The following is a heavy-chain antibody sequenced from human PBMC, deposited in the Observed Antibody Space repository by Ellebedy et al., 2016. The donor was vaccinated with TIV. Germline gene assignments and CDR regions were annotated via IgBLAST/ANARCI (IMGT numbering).Heavy chain of an antibody. CDR2: INHSGST. Sequence: MPSETLSLTCAVYGGSFSGYYWSWIRQPPGKGLEWIGEINHSGSTNYNPSLKSRVTVSVDTSKNQFSLKLSSVTAADTAVYYCARDFAPITMVRGVYDAFDIWGQGTMVTVSS. CDR3: ARDFAPITMVRGVYDAFDI. J-gene: IGHJ3*02. V-gene: IGHV4-34*01. CDR1: GGSFSGYY. D-gene: IGHD3-10*01.